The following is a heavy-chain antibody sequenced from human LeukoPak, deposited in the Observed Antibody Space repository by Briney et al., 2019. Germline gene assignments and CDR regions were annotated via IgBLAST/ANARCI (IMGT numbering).Heavy chain of an antibody. D-gene: IGHD3-3*01. Sequence: MTSETLTLTCTVSGVSISSYYWSWIWQPPGKGLEWIGYIYYSGSTNYNPSLKSRVTISVDTSKNQFSLKLSSVTAADTAVYYCARDLGWLSAWGQGTLVTVSS. CDR2: IYYSGST. V-gene: IGHV4-59*01. CDR1: GVSISSYY. J-gene: IGHJ4*02. CDR3: ARDLGWLSA.